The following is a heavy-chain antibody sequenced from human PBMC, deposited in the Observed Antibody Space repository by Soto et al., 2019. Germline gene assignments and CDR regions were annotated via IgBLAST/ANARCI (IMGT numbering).Heavy chain of an antibody. CDR3: ARDLYDSGPGGMDV. Sequence: PSETLSLTCTVSVGSISSYYWSWIRQPAGKGLEWIGRIYTSGSTNYNPSLKSRDTMSVDTSKNQFSLKLSSVTAADTAVYYCARDLYDSGPGGMDVWGQGTTVTVSS. CDR1: VGSISSYY. V-gene: IGHV4-4*07. J-gene: IGHJ6*02. D-gene: IGHD3-22*01. CDR2: IYTSGST.